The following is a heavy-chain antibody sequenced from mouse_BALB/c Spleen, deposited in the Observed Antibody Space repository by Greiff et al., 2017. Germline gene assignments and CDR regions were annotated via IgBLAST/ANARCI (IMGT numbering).Heavy chain of an antibody. Sequence: QVQLQQSGPGLVAPSQSLSITCTVSGFSLTSYDISWIRQPPGKGLEWLGVIWTGGGTNYNSAFMSRLSISKDNSKSQVFLKMNSLQTDDTAIYYCVRDRWSRYFDVWGAGTTVTVSS. CDR1: GFSLTSYD. J-gene: IGHJ1*01. D-gene: IGHD2-3*01. V-gene: IGHV2-9-2*01. CDR3: VRDRWSRYFDV. CDR2: IWTGGGT.